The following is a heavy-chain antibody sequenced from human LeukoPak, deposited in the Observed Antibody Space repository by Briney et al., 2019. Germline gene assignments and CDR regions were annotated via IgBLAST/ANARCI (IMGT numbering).Heavy chain of an antibody. Sequence: GGSLRLSCVASGFTFNTYPMSWVRQAPGKGLEWVSVIGGSGGDTYYADSVKGRFTISRDNSKNTLYMQMNSLRAEDTAVYYCATSSGWYPKYFDYWGQGTLVTVSS. CDR3: ATSSGWYPKYFDY. D-gene: IGHD6-19*01. J-gene: IGHJ4*02. V-gene: IGHV3-23*01. CDR1: GFTFNTYP. CDR2: IGGSGGDT.